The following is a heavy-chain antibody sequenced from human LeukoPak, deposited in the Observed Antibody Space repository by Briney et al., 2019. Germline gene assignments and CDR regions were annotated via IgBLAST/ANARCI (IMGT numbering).Heavy chain of an antibody. CDR3: ARDSF. J-gene: IGHJ4*02. V-gene: IGHV3-30-3*01. CDR2: ISYDGSNK. Sequence: GGSLRLSCAASGFTFSSYAMHWVRQAPGKGLEWVAVISYDGSNKYYADSVKGRFTISRDNSKNTLYLQMNSLRAEDTAVYYCARDSFWGQGTLVTVSS. CDR1: GFTFSSYA.